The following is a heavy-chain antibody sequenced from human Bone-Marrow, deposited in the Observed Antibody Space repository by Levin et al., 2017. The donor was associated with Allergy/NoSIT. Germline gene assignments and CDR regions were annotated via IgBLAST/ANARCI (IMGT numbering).Heavy chain of an antibody. D-gene: IGHD2-15*01. CDR3: AKDLVELGYCSGGNCYLGPLDT. CDR2: VFYDGREK. V-gene: IGHV3-30*18. CDR1: GFNFARYA. Sequence: GGSLRLSCDASGFNFARYAMHWVRQAPGKGLEWLTVVFYDGREKYYADSVKGRFTISRDNSKNTLYLEMDSLRPEDTAVYYCAKDLVELGYCSGGNCYLGPLDTWGQGTLVTVSS. J-gene: IGHJ5*02.